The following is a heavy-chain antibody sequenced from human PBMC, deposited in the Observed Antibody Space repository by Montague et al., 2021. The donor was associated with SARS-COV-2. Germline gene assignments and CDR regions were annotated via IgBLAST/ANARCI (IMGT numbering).Heavy chain of an antibody. D-gene: IGHD5-24*01. CDR1: GDSISSSNYY. CDR3: ARLGEMATIVVWWFFDL. CDR2: IYYRGST. V-gene: IGHV4-39*01. Sequence: SETLSLTCTVSGDSISSSNYYWSWIRQPPGKGLEWIGSIYYRGSTYYNPSLKSRVTISVDTSMNQFSLKLSTVTAADTAVYYCARLGEMATIVVWWFFDLWGRGTLVTVSS. J-gene: IGHJ2*01.